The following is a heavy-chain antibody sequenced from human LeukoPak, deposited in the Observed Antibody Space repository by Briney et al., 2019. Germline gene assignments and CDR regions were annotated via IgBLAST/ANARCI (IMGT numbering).Heavy chain of an antibody. V-gene: IGHV3-30*01. CDR2: ISYDGSNK. Sequence: TGRSLRLSCAASGFTFSSYAMHWVRQAPGKGLEWVAVISYDGSNKYYADSVKGRFTISRDNSKNTLYLQMNSLRAEDTAVYYCARDIDYGDYLGGFIHYYYYGMDVWGQGTTVTVSS. CDR3: ARDIDYGDYLGGFIHYYYYGMDV. J-gene: IGHJ6*02. D-gene: IGHD4-17*01. CDR1: GFTFSSYA.